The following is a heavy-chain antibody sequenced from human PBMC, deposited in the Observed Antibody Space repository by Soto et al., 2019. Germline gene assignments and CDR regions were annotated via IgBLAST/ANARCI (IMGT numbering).Heavy chain of an antibody. Sequence: QVQLVQSGAEVKKPGSSVKVSCKASGDTFSSYAISWVRQAPGQGLDWMGGIIPFFNTSNYAQKFQGRVTISADESTSTAYMELRSLRSEDTAMYYCARESAYGGNPLAFEYWGQGTLVTVSS. CDR2: IIPFFNTS. CDR3: ARESAYGGNPLAFEY. J-gene: IGHJ4*02. CDR1: GDTFSSYA. D-gene: IGHD1-26*01. V-gene: IGHV1-69*01.